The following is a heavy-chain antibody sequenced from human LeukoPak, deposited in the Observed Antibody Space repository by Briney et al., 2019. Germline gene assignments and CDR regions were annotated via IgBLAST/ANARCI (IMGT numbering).Heavy chain of an antibody. Sequence: GRSLRLSCAASGFTFSCYGMHWVGQAPRKGLAWVAVISYDGSNKYYADSVKGRFTISRDNSKNTLYLQMNSLRAEDTAVYYCARAGYSSSSEASYFDYWGQGTLVTVSS. V-gene: IGHV3-30*03. J-gene: IGHJ4*02. CDR1: GFTFSCYG. CDR3: ARAGYSSSSEASYFDY. D-gene: IGHD6-6*01. CDR2: ISYDGSNK.